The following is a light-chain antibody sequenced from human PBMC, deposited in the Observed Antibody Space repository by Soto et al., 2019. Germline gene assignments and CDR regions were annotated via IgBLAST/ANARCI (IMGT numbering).Light chain of an antibody. Sequence: QLVLTQSPSASASLGASVKLTCTLSSGRSGYAIAWHQQQPEKGPRYLMKVNSDGSHSKGDGIPDRFSGSSSGAERYLTISSLQSEDEADYYCQTWGTGIRVVFGGGTKLTVL. CDR2: VNSDGSH. CDR1: SGRSGYA. V-gene: IGLV4-69*01. CDR3: QTWGTGIRVV. J-gene: IGLJ2*01.